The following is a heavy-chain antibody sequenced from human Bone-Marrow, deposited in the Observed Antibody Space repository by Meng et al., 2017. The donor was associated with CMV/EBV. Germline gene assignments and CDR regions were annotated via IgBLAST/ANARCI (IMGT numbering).Heavy chain of an antibody. V-gene: IGHV1-69*02. D-gene: IGHD2-2*01. J-gene: IGHJ6*02. CDR3: ARALVPWDPAAVVPAAIQWYYYGMDV. Sequence: SVKVSCKACGGTFSSYTISWVRQAPGQGLEWMGRIIPILGIANYAQKFQGRVTITADKSTSTAYMELSSLRSEDTAVYYCARALVPWDPAAVVPAAIQWYYYGMDVWGQGTTVTVSS. CDR1: GGTFSSYT. CDR2: IIPILGIA.